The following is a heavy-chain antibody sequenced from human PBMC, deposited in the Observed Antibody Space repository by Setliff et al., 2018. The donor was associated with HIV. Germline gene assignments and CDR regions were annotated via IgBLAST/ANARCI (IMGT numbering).Heavy chain of an antibody. J-gene: IGHJ2*01. V-gene: IGHV4-34*01. Sequence: PSETLSLTCTVSGGSITGYYWSWIRQPPGKGLEWIGEINHSGSTNYNPSLKSRITISVDTSKKQFSLKLNSVTAADTAVYYCARGPAEWQIVVVPAAHWYFDLWGRGTLVTVSS. D-gene: IGHD2-2*01. CDR3: ARGPAEWQIVVVPAAHWYFDL. CDR2: INHSGST. CDR1: GGSITGYY.